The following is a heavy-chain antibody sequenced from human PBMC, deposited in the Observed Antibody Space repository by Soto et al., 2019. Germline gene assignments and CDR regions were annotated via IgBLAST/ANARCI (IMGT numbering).Heavy chain of an antibody. V-gene: IGHV3-15*01. J-gene: IGHJ4*02. D-gene: IGHD2-8*01. CDR3: TTDLYYSWYFDY. Sequence: EVQLVESGGGLVKPGGSLRLSCAASGFTFSNAWMSWVRQAPGKGLEWVGRIKSKTEGGTTDYAAPVKGRFTISRDDSKNTLYLQMNSLKTEDTAVYYCTTDLYYSWYFDYWGQGTLVTVSS. CDR2: IKSKTEGGTT. CDR1: GFTFSNAW.